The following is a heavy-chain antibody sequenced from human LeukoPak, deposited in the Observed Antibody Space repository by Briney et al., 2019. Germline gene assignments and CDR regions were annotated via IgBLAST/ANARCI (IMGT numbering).Heavy chain of an antibody. CDR3: ARGFRDTAMFLDY. D-gene: IGHD5-18*01. CDR2: ISGSGSTI. V-gene: IGHV3-48*03. J-gene: IGHJ4*02. CDR1: GFTCSSYE. Sequence: GGTLRLSSAASGFTCSSYERMWVRQAQGNGLEWPSCISGSGSTIYYAASVKGRLTISRDNAKKSLYLQLNSLRAEDTAVYYCARGFRDTAMFLDYWGQGTLVTVSS.